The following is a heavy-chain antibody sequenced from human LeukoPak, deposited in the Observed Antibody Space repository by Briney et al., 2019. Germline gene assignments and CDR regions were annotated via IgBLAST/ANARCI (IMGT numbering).Heavy chain of an antibody. Sequence: SQTLSLTYTVSGGSFSSGRDYWHWIQQPAGKGLEWIGRIYTSGSTHYNPSLKSRVTMSLDTSRNQVSLKLSSVTAADTAIYYCVKSYYDSTGYSGWFDPWGQGTLVTVSS. D-gene: IGHD3-22*01. CDR1: GGSFSSGRDY. CDR3: VKSYYDSTGYSGWFDP. CDR2: IYTSGST. V-gene: IGHV4-61*02. J-gene: IGHJ5*02.